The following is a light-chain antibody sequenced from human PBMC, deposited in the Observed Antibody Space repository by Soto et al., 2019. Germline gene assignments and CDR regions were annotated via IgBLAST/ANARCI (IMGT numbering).Light chain of an antibody. CDR2: AAS. J-gene: IGKJ4*01. V-gene: IGKV1-39*01. Sequence: DIQRAHWPYSLSASVGNRVTITCGASQSISSYLNWYQQKPGKAPKLLIFAASSLQSGVPSRFSGSRSGTEFTLTISGLQPDDFASYYCKQYNTYFSLTFGGGTKVDIK. CDR1: QSISSY. CDR3: KQYNTYFSLT.